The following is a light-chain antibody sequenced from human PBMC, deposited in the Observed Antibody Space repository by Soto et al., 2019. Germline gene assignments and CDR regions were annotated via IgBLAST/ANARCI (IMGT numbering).Light chain of an antibody. J-gene: IGKJ3*01. Sequence: DIQLTQSPSFLSASVGDRVTITCRASQAISSYLAWYQQKPGKAPKLLIYAASTLQSGVPSRFSGSGSGTEFTLTISSLQPEDFATYYCQQLNGYPLTFGPGTKVDIK. CDR1: QAISSY. CDR3: QQLNGYPLT. CDR2: AAS. V-gene: IGKV1-9*01.